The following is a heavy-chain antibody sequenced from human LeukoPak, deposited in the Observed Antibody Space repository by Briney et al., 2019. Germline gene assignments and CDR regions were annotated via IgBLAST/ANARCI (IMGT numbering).Heavy chain of an antibody. D-gene: IGHD3-16*01. Sequence: ASVNVSCKASGYTFTSYYMHWVRQAPGQGLEWMGIINPSGGSTSYEQKFQGRVTMTRDTSTSTVYMELSSLRSEDTAVYYCARDRIMITFGGGIDYWGQGTLVTVSS. CDR1: GYTFTSYY. CDR3: ARDRIMITFGGGIDY. J-gene: IGHJ4*02. CDR2: INPSGGST. V-gene: IGHV1-46*01.